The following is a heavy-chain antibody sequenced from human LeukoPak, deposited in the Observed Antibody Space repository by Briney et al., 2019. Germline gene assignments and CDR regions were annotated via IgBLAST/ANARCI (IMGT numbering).Heavy chain of an antibody. J-gene: IGHJ1*01. CDR2: IFASGST. D-gene: IGHD3-22*01. CDR1: GGSISTYS. Sequence: PSETLSLTCTVSGGSISTYSWNWIRQPAGKGLEWIGRIFASGSTKYNPSLKSRVTMSVETSKNQFSLKLSSVTAADTAVYYCARHTGDYYYDSSGLWRLRSEYFQHWGQGTLVTVSS. V-gene: IGHV4-4*07. CDR3: ARHTGDYYYDSSGLWRLRSEYFQH.